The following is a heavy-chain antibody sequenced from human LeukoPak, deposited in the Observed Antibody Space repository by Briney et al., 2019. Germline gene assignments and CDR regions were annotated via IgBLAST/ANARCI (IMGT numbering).Heavy chain of an antibody. CDR2: IYYSGST. Sequence: SETLSLTCTVSGGSISSYYWSWIRQPPGKGLEWIGYIYYSGSTNYNPSLKSRVTISVDTSKNQFSLKLSSVTAADTAVYYCARSLGDDGMDVWGQGTTVTVSS. V-gene: IGHV4-59*08. CDR3: ARSLGDDGMDV. D-gene: IGHD3-10*01. J-gene: IGHJ6*02. CDR1: GGSISSYY.